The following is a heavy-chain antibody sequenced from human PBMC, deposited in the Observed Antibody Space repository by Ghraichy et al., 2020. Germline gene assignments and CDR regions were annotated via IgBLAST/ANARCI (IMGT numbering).Heavy chain of an antibody. J-gene: IGHJ6*02. CDR3: ARDNRGSFIIPSLGAYGMDV. CDR2: ISSSGSTI. CDR1: GFTFIDYY. Sequence: GGSLRLSCAASGFTFIDYYMSWIRQAPGKGLEWVSYISSSGSTIYYADSVKGRFTISRDNAKNSLYLQMNSLRAEDTAVYYCARDNRGSFIIPSLGAYGMDVRGQGTTVTVSS. D-gene: IGHD3-10*01. V-gene: IGHV3-11*04.